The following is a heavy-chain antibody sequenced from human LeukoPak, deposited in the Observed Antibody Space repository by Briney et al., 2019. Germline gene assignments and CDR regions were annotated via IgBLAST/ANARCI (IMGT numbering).Heavy chain of an antibody. J-gene: IGHJ3*02. CDR3: ARDSLRVGATPNDAFDI. Sequence: GASVKVSCKASGGTFSSYAISWVRQAPGQGLEWMGWISAYNGNTNYAQKLQGRVTMTTDTSTSTAYMELRSLRSDDTAVYYCARDSLRVGATPNDAFDIWGQGTMVTVSS. D-gene: IGHD1-26*01. CDR1: GGTFSSYA. V-gene: IGHV1-18*01. CDR2: ISAYNGNT.